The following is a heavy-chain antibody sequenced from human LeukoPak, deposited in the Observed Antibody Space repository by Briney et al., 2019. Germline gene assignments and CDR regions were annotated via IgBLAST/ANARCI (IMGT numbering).Heavy chain of an antibody. CDR1: GFTFSDYY. D-gene: IGHD4-17*01. J-gene: IGHJ4*02. V-gene: IGHV4-34*01. CDR3: ARAPRYGDLDY. Sequence: LRLSCAASGFTFSDYYMSWIRQPPGKGLEWIGEINHSGSTNYNPSLKSRVTISVDTSKNQFSLKLSSVTAADTAVYYCARAPRYGDLDYWGQGTLVTVSS. CDR2: INHSGST.